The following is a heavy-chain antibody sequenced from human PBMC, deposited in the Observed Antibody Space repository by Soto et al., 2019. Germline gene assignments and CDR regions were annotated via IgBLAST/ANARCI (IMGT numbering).Heavy chain of an antibody. V-gene: IGHV4-59*01. CDR2: IYYSGST. D-gene: IGHD4-17*01. J-gene: IGHJ6*02. Sequence: QVQLQESGPGLVKPSETLSLTCTVSGGSISSYYWSWIRQPPGKGLEWIGYIYYSGSTNYNPSLKSRVPISVDTSKNQFSLKLSSVTAADTAVYYCASTPHTSTAYSYYYGMDVWGQGTTVTVSS. CDR1: GGSISSYY. CDR3: ASTPHTSTAYSYYYGMDV.